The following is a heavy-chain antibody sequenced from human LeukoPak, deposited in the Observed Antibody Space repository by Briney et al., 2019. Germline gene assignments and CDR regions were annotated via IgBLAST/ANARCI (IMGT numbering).Heavy chain of an antibody. V-gene: IGHV1-69*04. D-gene: IGHD3-3*01. CDR1: GGTFSSYA. Sequence: ASVKVSCKASGGTFSSYAISWVRQAPGQGLEWMGRIIPILGIANYAQKFQGRVTITADKSTSTAYMELSSLRSEDTAVYYCARGLDWSSPSPYYFDYWGQGTLVTVSS. J-gene: IGHJ4*02. CDR2: IIPILGIA. CDR3: ARGLDWSSPSPYYFDY.